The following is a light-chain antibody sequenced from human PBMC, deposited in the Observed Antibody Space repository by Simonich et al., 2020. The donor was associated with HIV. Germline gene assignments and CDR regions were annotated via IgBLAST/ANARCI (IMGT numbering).Light chain of an antibody. J-gene: IGLJ2*01. Sequence: QSALTQPVSVSGSPGQSITISCTGTSSDVGSYNLDSWNQHHPGTAPNLMIYEDSKRPSVVSNRFSGSKSGNTASLTIAGLQAEDEADYYCCSYAGSSTFVVFGGGTKLTVL. CDR2: EDS. CDR1: SSDVGSYNL. CDR3: CSYAGSSTFVV. V-gene: IGLV2-23*01.